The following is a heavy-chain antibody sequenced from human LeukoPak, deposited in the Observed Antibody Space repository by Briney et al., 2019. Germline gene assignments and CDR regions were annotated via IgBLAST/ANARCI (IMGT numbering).Heavy chain of an antibody. J-gene: IGHJ4*02. V-gene: IGHV3-23*01. Sequence: GGSLRLSCAASGFSFNIYAMSWVRQAPGKGLEWVSVIGGSGSRTYYADSVKGRFTISRDNSKNTLYLQMNSLGAEDTAVYYCARGVPYASWSGPHYSDYWGQGTLVTVSS. D-gene: IGHD3-3*01. CDR3: ARGVPYASWSGPHYSDY. CDR2: IGGSGSRT. CDR1: GFSFNIYA.